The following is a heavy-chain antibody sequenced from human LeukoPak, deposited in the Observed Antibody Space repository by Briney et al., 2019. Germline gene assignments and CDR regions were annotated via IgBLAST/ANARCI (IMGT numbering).Heavy chain of an antibody. V-gene: IGHV3-23*01. CDR2: IDISGDNT. J-gene: IGHJ4*02. CDR1: GLTFSGRA. Sequence: GGSLRLSCAVSGLTFSGRAMTWVRQAPGQGLQWVSSIDISGDNTAYADAVKGRFTISRDNSRSTLYLQMNDLRVEDSAIYYCANEIRPKDYWGQGTLVTVSS. CDR3: ANEIRPKDY.